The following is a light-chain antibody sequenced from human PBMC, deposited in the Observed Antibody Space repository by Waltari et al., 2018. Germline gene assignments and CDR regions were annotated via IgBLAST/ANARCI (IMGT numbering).Light chain of an antibody. CDR3: CLYLGRSGCV. CDR2: KAN. J-gene: IGLJ2*01. Sequence: YQQTPAQAPRPLLYKANTRFSGVPHRFSGSMLGNTAALTISGLQTDDECDYYCCLYLGRSGCVFGRGTTLTVI. V-gene: IGLV8-61*01.